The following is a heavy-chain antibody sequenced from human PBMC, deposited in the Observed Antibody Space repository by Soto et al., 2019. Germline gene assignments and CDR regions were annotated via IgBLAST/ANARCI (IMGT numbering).Heavy chain of an antibody. J-gene: IGHJ4*02. CDR1: GFTFSEYS. Sequence: GGSLRLSCTASGFTFSEYSMSWVRQAPGKGLEWVSSITHSGTYVYYADSVKGRFTISRDSASNSLFLQMTSLRAEDTAVYHCARARGNDWYSDYWGQGTQVTVSS. CDR2: ITHSGTYV. D-gene: IGHD5-12*01. V-gene: IGHV3-21*01. CDR3: ARARGNDWYSDY.